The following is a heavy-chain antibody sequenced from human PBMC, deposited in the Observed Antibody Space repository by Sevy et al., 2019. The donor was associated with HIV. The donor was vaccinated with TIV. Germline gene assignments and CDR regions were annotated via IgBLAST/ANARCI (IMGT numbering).Heavy chain of an antibody. CDR2: IKSNSDGGTT. CDR3: ATAPGTGY. D-gene: IGHD3-10*01. V-gene: IGHV3-15*01. CDR1: GFSLETFW. J-gene: IGHJ4*02. Sequence: GGSLRLSCAASGFSLETFWIHWVRQAPGKGLEWVVRIKSNSDGGTTDYAAPLEGRFTMSRDDSENKIYLQINNLKIEDTAVYYCATAPGTGYWGQGTLVTVSS.